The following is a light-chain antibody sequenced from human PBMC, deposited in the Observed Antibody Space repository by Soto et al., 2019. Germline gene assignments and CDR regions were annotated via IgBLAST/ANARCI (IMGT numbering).Light chain of an antibody. J-gene: IGKJ5*01. CDR3: QQSHAAPLT. Sequence: DVQMTQSPSSLSASVGARVTITCRARQPISNYLNWYQQKEGEAPNVLIFGASSLQRGVPSKFSGSGYGTDFPLIINHLHPDDFAPYHCQQSHAAPLTFRQGTRL. V-gene: IGKV1-39*01. CDR2: GAS. CDR1: QPISNY.